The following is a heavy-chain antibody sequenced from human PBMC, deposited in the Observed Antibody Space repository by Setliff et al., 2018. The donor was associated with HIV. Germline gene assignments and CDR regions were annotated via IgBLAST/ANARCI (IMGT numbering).Heavy chain of an antibody. V-gene: IGHV3-48*03. D-gene: IGHD3-22*01. J-gene: IGHJ4*02. CDR1: GFTFSNYE. CDR2: ISSSGTTI. Sequence: GGSLRLSCAASGFTFSNYEMNWVRQAPGKGLEWVSYISSSGTTIYYADSVKGRFTISRDNAKNSLYLQMNSLRAEDTAVYYCARPNYYDSSGSFDYWAQGTLVTVSS. CDR3: ARPNYYDSSGSFDY.